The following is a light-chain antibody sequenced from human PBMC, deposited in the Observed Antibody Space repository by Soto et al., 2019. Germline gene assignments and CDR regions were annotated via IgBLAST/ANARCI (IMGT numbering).Light chain of an antibody. V-gene: IGKV3-15*01. Sequence: IMMKQSPATLSLSPGERATLSCRASQSVGGSLSWYQQRPGEAPRLLIFDASTRATGIPARFSGSGGCTKFTLIIINVLSEEVAVYYCRLSYDWCPITFGPGTRLDIK. CDR2: DAS. CDR1: QSVGGS. CDR3: RLSYDWCPIT. J-gene: IGKJ5*01.